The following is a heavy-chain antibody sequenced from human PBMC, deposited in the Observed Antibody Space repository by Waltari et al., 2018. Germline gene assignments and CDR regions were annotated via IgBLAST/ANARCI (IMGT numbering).Heavy chain of an antibody. CDR1: GYTFTSYA. Sequence: QVQLVQSGAEVKKPGASVKVSFKASGYTFTSYAMHWVRQAPGQRLEWMGWINAGNGNTKYSQKFQGRVTITRDTSASTAYMELSSLRSEDTAVYYCARADSYCSGGSCYSGYYGMDVWGQGTTVTVSS. V-gene: IGHV1-3*01. CDR3: ARADSYCSGGSCYSGYYGMDV. CDR2: INAGNGNT. J-gene: IGHJ6*02. D-gene: IGHD2-15*01.